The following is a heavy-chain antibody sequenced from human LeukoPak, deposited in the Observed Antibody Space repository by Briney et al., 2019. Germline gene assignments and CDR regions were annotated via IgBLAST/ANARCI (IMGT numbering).Heavy chain of an antibody. CDR3: AISYDSSGSNDYFDY. V-gene: IGHV3-30-3*01. D-gene: IGHD3-22*01. Sequence: GGSLRLSCAASGFTFSSYAMHWVCQAPGKGLEWVAVISYDGSNKYYADSVKGRFTISRDNSKNTLYLQMNSLRAEDTAVYYCAISYDSSGSNDYFDYWGQGTLVTVSS. J-gene: IGHJ4*02. CDR2: ISYDGSNK. CDR1: GFTFSSYA.